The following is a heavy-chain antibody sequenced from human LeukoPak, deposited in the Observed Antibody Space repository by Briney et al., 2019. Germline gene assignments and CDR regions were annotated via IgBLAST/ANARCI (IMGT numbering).Heavy chain of an antibody. CDR2: IYRSGST. D-gene: IGHD2-2*01. Sequence: PSETLSLTCTVSGYSINSGYYWVWIRQPPGKGLEWIGSIYRSGSTNYIPSLKSRVTISVDTSKNQFSLKVSSVTAADTAVYYCARGDCSSTICYSPMDVWGKGTTVTVSS. CDR3: ARGDCSSTICYSPMDV. CDR1: GYSINSGYY. V-gene: IGHV4-38-2*02. J-gene: IGHJ6*03.